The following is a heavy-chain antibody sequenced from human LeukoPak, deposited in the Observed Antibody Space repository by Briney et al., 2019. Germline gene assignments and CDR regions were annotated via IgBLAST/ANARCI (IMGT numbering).Heavy chain of an antibody. CDR1: GFSITDHH. CDR3: VRVVTTGSGWYHLDK. D-gene: IGHD1-1*01. V-gene: IGHV3-72*01. CDR2: TATTKPNSCTT. J-gene: IGHJ1*01. Sequence: GGSLRLSCAGAGFSITDHHMDWVRQAPGKGLEWIGRTATTKPNSCTTQYAASVRGRFTISRDDSQNSLFLHLNSLKTEDTAVYYCVRVVTTGSGWYHLDKWGQGTLVTVSS.